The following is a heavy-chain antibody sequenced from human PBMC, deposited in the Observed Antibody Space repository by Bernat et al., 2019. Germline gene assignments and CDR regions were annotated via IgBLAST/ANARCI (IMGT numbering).Heavy chain of an antibody. CDR3: AKDDYGDPYYFDY. CDR2: ISGSGGST. CDR1: GFTFSSYA. D-gene: IGHD4-17*01. Sequence: EVQLLESGGGLVQPGGSLRLSCAASGFTFSSYAMSWVRQAPGKGLEWVSAISGSGGSTHYADSVKGRFTISRDNSKNTLYLQMNSLRAEDTAVYYCAKDDYGDPYYFDYWGQGTLVTVSS. J-gene: IGHJ4*02. V-gene: IGHV3-23*01.